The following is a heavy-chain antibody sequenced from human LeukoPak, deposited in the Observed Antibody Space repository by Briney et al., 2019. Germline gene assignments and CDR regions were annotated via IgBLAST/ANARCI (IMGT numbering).Heavy chain of an antibody. Sequence: SETLSLTCSVSGYSISSGYYWGWIRQPPGKGLEWIGSIYHSGSTYYNPSLKSRITISVDTSENQFSLKLSSVTAADTAVYYCARNGGAGGGVDFWGQGTLVTVSS. CDR1: GYSISSGYY. D-gene: IGHD3-16*01. V-gene: IGHV4-38-2*02. CDR2: IYHSGST. CDR3: ARNGGAGGGVDF. J-gene: IGHJ4*02.